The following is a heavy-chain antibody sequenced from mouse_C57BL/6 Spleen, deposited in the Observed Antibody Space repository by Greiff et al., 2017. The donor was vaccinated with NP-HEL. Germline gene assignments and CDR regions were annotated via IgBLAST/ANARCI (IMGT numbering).Heavy chain of an antibody. D-gene: IGHD2-3*01. CDR2: IDPENGDT. V-gene: IGHV14-4*01. J-gene: IGHJ3*01. Sequence: EVQLQQSGAELVRPRASVKLSCTASGFNIKDDYMHWVKQRPEQGLEWIGWIDPENGDTEYASKFQGKATITADTSSNTAYLQLSSLTSEDTAVYYCTTPDGYYFAYWGQGTLVTVSA. CDR1: GFNIKDDY. CDR3: TTPDGYYFAY.